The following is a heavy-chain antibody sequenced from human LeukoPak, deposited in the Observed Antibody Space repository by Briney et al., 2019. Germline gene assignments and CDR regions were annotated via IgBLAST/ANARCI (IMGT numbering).Heavy chain of an antibody. D-gene: IGHD2-2*01. CDR1: GYTFSSDD. V-gene: IGHV1-8*03. J-gene: IGHJ6*03. CDR3: ARGRFEVPRKLYYYYMDV. Sequence: GASLKVSCKASGYTFSSDDINWVRQATGQGLEWMGRMNPNSGNTGYAQKFQGRVTITRNTSISTAYMELSSLRSEDTAVYYCARGRFEVPRKLYYYYMDVWGKGTTVTVSS. CDR2: MNPNSGNT.